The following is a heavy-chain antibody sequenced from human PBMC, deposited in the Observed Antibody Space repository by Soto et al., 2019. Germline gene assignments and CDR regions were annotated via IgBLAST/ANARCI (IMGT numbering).Heavy chain of an antibody. V-gene: IGHV3-7*03. Sequence: GGSLRHSCAASGFTFSSYWISWVRQAPGKGLEWVANIKQDGSEKYYVDSVKGRFTISRDNAKNSLYLQMNSLRAEDTAVYFCARALYNWNAYYFDYWGQGTLVTVSS. CDR1: GFTFSSYW. CDR3: ARALYNWNAYYFDY. CDR2: IKQDGSEK. D-gene: IGHD1-1*01. J-gene: IGHJ4*02.